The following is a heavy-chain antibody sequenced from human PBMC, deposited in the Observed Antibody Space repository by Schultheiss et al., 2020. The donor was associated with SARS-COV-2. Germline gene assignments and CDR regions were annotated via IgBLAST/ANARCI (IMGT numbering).Heavy chain of an antibody. CDR2: ISGSGGST. V-gene: IGHV3-23*01. J-gene: IGHJ6*03. D-gene: IGHD3-3*01. Sequence: GGSLRLSCAASGFTFSSYEMNWVRQAPGKGLEWVSAISGSGGSTYYADSVKGRFTISRDNSKNTLYLQMNSLRAEDTAVYYCAKDTSTYDFWSGYSSLGYYMDVWGKGTTVTVSS. CDR3: AKDTSTYDFWSGYSSLGYYMDV. CDR1: GFTFSSYE.